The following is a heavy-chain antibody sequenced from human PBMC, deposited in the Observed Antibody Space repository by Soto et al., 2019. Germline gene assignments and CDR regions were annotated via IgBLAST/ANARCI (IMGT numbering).Heavy chain of an antibody. V-gene: IGHV1-3*01. D-gene: IGHD3-10*01. J-gene: IGHJ6*02. CDR1: GYTFTSYA. CDR2: INAGNGNT. CDR3: ARGLEEFGEFREREYYSSGMDV. Sequence: ASLKVSCKASGYTFTSYAMHWVRQAPGQRLEWMGWINAGNGNTKYSQKFQGRVTITADESTSTAYMELSSLRSEDTAVYYCARGLEEFGEFREREYYSSGMDVWGQGTTVTVSS.